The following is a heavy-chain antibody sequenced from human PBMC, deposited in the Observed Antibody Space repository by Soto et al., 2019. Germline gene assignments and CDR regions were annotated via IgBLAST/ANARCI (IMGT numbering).Heavy chain of an antibody. CDR1: GYTFTGYY. CDR2: INPNSGGT. CDR3: ARAAGYIFGHSSNTDMDV. Sequence: ASVKVSCKASGYTFTGYYMHWARQAPGQGLEWMGWINPNSGGTDYAQKFQGWVTMTRDTSISTAYMELSRLRSDDTAVYYCARAAGYIFGHSSNTDMDVCCLGAAVTISS. J-gene: IGHJ6*02. V-gene: IGHV1-2*04. D-gene: IGHD5-18*01.